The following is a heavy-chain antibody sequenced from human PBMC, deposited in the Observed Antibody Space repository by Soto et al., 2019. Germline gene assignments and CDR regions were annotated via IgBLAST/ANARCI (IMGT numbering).Heavy chain of an antibody. CDR3: ARNESSNIYGMDV. CDR1: GFTFVSYS. V-gene: IGHV3-21*01. J-gene: IGHJ6*02. D-gene: IGHD6-6*01. Sequence: PGGSLRLSCAASGFTFVSYSMNWFRHAPGKGLEWVSSISSSSFSINYADSVKGRFSISRDNAQNSLHLQMNNLRAEDTAVYYCARNESSNIYGMDVWGQGTTVTVSS. CDR2: ISSSSFSI.